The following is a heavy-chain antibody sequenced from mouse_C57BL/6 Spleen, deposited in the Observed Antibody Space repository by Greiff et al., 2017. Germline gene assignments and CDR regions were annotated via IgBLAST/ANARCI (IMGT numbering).Heavy chain of an antibody. CDR2: ISYDGSN. V-gene: IGHV3-6*01. Sequence: EVQRVESGPGLVKPSQSLSLTCSVTGYSITSGYYWNWIRQFPGNKLEWMGYISYDGSNNYNPSLKNRISITRDTSKNQFFLKLNSVTTEDTATYYCARERGNYLYAMDYWGQGTSVTVSS. CDR3: ARERGNYLYAMDY. J-gene: IGHJ4*01. CDR1: GYSITSGYY. D-gene: IGHD2-1*01.